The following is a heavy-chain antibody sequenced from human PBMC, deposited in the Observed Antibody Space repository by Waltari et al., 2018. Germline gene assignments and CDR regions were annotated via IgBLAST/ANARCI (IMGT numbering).Heavy chain of an antibody. V-gene: IGHV1-69*05. CDR1: GGTFSSSA. Sequence: VQLVQSGAEVKKPGSSVKVSCKASGGTFSSSAISWVRQAPGQGLEWMGGIIPIFGTANYAQKFQGRVTITTDESTSTAYMELSSLRSEDTAVYYCARGPYCGGDCYSGYFDYWGQGTLVTVSS. J-gene: IGHJ4*02. D-gene: IGHD2-21*01. CDR2: IIPIFGTA. CDR3: ARGPYCGGDCYSGYFDY.